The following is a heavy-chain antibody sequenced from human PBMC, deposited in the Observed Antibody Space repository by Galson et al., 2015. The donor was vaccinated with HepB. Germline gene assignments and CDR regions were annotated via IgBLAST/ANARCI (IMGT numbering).Heavy chain of an antibody. CDR3: TRQTGGWAS. CDR2: IYPGDSNT. D-gene: IGHD6-19*01. J-gene: IGHJ5*02. CDR1: GYPFTTNW. Sequence: QSGAEVKKPGESLKISCQASGYPFTTNWIAWVRQMPGKGLEWMGSIYPGDSNTFYSAPFQGQVTISADKSVSSAYLQWSSLKASDTAIYYCTRQTGGWASWGQGTLVTVSS. V-gene: IGHV5-51*01.